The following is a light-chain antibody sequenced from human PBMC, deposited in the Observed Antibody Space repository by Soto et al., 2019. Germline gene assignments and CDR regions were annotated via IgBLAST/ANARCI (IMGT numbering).Light chain of an antibody. CDR3: QQYKSYSRT. CDR2: KAS. CDR1: QSISSW. V-gene: IGKV1-5*03. J-gene: IGKJ1*01. Sequence: DIQMTQSPSTLSASVGDRVTITCRASQSISSWLAWYQQKPGKAPKLLIYKASSLESGVPSRFSGSGSGTEFTLTISSLQPDDFSTYSCQQYKSYSRTFGQGTKV.